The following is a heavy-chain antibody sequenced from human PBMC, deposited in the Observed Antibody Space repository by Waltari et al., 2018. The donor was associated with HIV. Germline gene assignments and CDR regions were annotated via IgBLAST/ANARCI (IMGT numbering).Heavy chain of an antibody. Sequence: QVQLQQWGTGLLTPSGTLSLRCAVYGTSFSGYYWSWIRQSPALGLEWIGEVSHSGDTNYNPSFAGRVSISADISKNQLSLNLTSLTAADTGVYFCARGSQHHDHWGQGTPVTVSS. J-gene: IGHJ5*02. CDR2: VSHSGDT. V-gene: IGHV4-34*01. CDR3: ARGSQHHDH. CDR1: GTSFSGYY.